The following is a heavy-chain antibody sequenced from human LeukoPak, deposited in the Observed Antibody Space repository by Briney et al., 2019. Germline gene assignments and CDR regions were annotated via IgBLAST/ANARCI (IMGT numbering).Heavy chain of an antibody. CDR3: ARDEGGTYYYDSSGYL. CDR2: INPNSGGT. J-gene: IGHJ4*02. CDR1: GYTFTGYY. V-gene: IGHV1-2*02. D-gene: IGHD3-22*01. Sequence: ASVKVSCKASGYTFTGYYMHWVRQAPGQGLEWMGWINPNSGGTNYAQKFQGRVTMTRDTSTSTVYMELSSLRSEDTAVYYCARDEGGTYYYDSSGYLWGQGTLVTVSS.